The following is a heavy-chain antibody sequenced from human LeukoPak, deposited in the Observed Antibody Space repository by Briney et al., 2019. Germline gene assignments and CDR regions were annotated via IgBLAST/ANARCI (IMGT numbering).Heavy chain of an antibody. Sequence: SETLSLTCAVYGGSFSGYYWSWIRQPPGKGLEWIGEINHSGSTNYNPSLKSRVTISVDTSKNQLSLKLSSVTAADTAVYYCASGQGPVAGTIFDYWGQGTLVTVSS. J-gene: IGHJ4*02. V-gene: IGHV4-34*01. CDR2: INHSGST. D-gene: IGHD6-19*01. CDR3: ASGQGPVAGTIFDY. CDR1: GGSFSGYY.